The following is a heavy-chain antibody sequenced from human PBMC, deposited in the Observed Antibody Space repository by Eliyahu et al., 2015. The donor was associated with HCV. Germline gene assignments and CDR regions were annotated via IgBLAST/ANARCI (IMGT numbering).Heavy chain of an antibody. CDR3: VSPLYCSGTGCIDY. V-gene: IGHV4-61*02. J-gene: IGHJ4*02. CDR2: IYTTGGT. CDR1: GGPLSSANQY. D-gene: IGHD2-2*01. Sequence: QVQLQESGPGLVKPSQTLSLTCTVXGGPLSSANQYWSWVRQPAGKGLEWIGRIYTTGGTNYNPSLKSRVTISMDSSKSQFSLRLSSVSAADTAMYYCVSPLYCSGTGCIDYWGQGTLVTVSP.